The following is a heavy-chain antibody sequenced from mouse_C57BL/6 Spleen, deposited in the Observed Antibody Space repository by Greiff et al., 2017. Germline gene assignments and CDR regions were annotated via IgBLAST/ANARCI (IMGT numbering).Heavy chain of an antibody. Sequence: QVQLQQPGAELVKPGASVKLSCKASGYTFTSYWMHWVKQRPGQGLEWIGMIHPNSGSTNYNEKFKSKATLTVDKSSSTAYMQLSSRTSEDSAVYYCARLYDYDGGWFAYWGQGTLVTVSA. CDR2: IHPNSGST. D-gene: IGHD2-4*01. CDR3: ARLYDYDGGWFAY. V-gene: IGHV1-64*01. CDR1: GYTFTSYW. J-gene: IGHJ3*01.